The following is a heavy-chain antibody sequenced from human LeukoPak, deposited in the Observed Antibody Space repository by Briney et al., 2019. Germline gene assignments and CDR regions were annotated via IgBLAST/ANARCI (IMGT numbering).Heavy chain of an antibody. CDR3: ARWGPGGSFNSFSDY. CDR2: INPSGGST. CDR1: GYTFTSYY. J-gene: IGHJ4*02. D-gene: IGHD2-15*01. V-gene: IGHV1-46*03. Sequence: ASVKVSCKASGYTFTSYYMHWARQAPGQGLEWMGIINPSGGSTSYAQKFQGRVTMTRDTSTSTVYMELSSLRSEDTAVYYCARWGPGGSFNSFSDYWGQGTLVTVSS.